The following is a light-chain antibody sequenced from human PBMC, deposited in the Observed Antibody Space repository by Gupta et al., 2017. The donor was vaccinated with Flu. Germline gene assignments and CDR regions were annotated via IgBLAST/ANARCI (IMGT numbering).Light chain of an antibody. CDR3: QQYNSYPWT. V-gene: IGKV1-5*03. Sequence: DIHMTQSPSTLSASIGDRVTITCRASQNINSYLSWHQHKSGTAPKFLIYKASTLEIGVPSRFSGSGSGTEYTLTIASLQPEDFATYYCQQYNSYPWTFGQGTKVEIK. J-gene: IGKJ1*01. CDR2: KAS. CDR1: QNINSY.